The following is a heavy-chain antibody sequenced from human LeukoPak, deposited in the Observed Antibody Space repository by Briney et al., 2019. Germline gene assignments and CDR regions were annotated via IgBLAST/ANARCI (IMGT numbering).Heavy chain of an antibody. CDR2: IYYSGST. Sequence: PSETLSLTCTVSGGSISSSSYYWGWIRQPPGKGLEWIGSIYYSGSTYYNPSLKSRVTMSVDTSKNQFSLKLSSVTAADTAVYYCARDRSVYSSGSAFDYWGQGTLVTVSS. V-gene: IGHV4-39*07. J-gene: IGHJ4*02. CDR1: GGSISSSSYY. D-gene: IGHD6-19*01. CDR3: ARDRSVYSSGSAFDY.